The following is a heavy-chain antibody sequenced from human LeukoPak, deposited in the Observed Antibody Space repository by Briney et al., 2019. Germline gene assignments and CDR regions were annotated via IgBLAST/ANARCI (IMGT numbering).Heavy chain of an antibody. V-gene: IGHV3-23*01. D-gene: IGHD2-2*01. CDR2: ISSSGGST. J-gene: IGHJ3*02. CDR1: GFTFSSYA. CDR3: AKDGGIVVVPAADPVDAFDI. Sequence: GGSLRLSCAASGFTFSSYAMSWVRQAPGKGLEWVSAISSSGGSTYYADSVKGRFTISRDNSKNTLYLQMNSLRAEDTAVYYCAKDGGIVVVPAADPVDAFDIWGQGTMVTVSS.